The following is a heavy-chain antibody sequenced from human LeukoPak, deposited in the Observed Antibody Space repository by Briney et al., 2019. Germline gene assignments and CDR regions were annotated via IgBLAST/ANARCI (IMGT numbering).Heavy chain of an antibody. CDR2: IYYSGST. Sequence: SETLSLTCTVSGGSISSSSYYWGWIRQPPGKGLEWIGSIYYSGSTYYNPSLKSRVTISVDTSKNQFPLKLSSVTAADTAVYYCARVRTRYYYDSRYYYYYGMDVWGQGTTVTVSS. V-gene: IGHV4-39*01. CDR3: ARVRTRYYYDSRYYYYYGMDV. CDR1: GGSISSSSYY. D-gene: IGHD3-22*01. J-gene: IGHJ6*02.